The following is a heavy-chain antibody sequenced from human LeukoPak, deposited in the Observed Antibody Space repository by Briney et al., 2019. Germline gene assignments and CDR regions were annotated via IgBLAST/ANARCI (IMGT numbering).Heavy chain of an antibody. Sequence: PSETLSLTCTVSGGSISSSSYYWGWIRQPPGKGLEWIGSIYYSGSTYYNPSIKSRVTISVDTSKNQFSLKLSSVTAADTAVYYCARELGYYYYYYMDVWGKGTTVTVSS. D-gene: IGHD1-26*01. CDR1: GGSISSSSYY. CDR2: IYYSGST. V-gene: IGHV4-39*07. J-gene: IGHJ6*03. CDR3: ARELGYYYYYYMDV.